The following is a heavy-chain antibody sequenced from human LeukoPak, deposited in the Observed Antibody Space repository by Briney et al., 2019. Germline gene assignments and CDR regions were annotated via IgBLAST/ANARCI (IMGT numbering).Heavy chain of an antibody. V-gene: IGHV3-21*01. CDR2: ISSSSSDI. Sequence: GGSLRFSCAASGFTFSSYSMNWVRQAPGKGMEWVSSISSSSSDIYYADSVKGRFTISRDNAKNSLYLQMNSLRAEDTAVYYCARDRERDVCSGGSCYSYSFDYWGQGTLVTVSS. J-gene: IGHJ4*02. D-gene: IGHD2-15*01. CDR3: ARDRERDVCSGGSCYSYSFDY. CDR1: GFTFSSYS.